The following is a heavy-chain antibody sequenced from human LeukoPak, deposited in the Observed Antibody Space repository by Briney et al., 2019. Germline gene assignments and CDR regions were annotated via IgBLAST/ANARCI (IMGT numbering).Heavy chain of an antibody. CDR3: ARLCSGGSCYSPIFDY. CDR1: GGSISSSGYY. CDR2: MYYSGST. J-gene: IGHJ4*02. D-gene: IGHD2-15*01. V-gene: IGHV4-39*01. Sequence: ASETLSLTCTVSGGSISSSGYYWGWIRQPPGKGLEWIGSMYYSGSTYFNPSLKSRVTMSVDTSKKQFSLRLTSVTAADTAVYYCARLCSGGSCYSPIFDYWGQGALVTVSS.